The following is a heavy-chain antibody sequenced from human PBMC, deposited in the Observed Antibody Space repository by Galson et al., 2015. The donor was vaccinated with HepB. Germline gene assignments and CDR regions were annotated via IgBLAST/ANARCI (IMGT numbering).Heavy chain of an antibody. V-gene: IGHV1-46*01. D-gene: IGHD5-18*01. J-gene: IGHJ5*02. CDR2: INPSGGST. Sequence: SVKVSCKASGYTFTSYYMHWVRQAPGQGLEWMGIINPSGGSTSYAQKFQGRVTMTGDTSTSTVYMELSSLRSEDTAVYYCARAKVQLWFLGWPSFDPWGQGTLVTVSS. CDR3: ARAKVQLWFLGWPSFDP. CDR1: GYTFTSYY.